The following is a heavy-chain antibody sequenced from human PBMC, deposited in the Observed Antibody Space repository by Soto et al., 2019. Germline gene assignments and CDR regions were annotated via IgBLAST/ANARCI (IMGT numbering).Heavy chain of an antibody. CDR2: IHSGGSRI. J-gene: IGHJ6*02. CDR3: ARDGSTVTTNYHYAMDV. V-gene: IGHV3-48*03. CDR1: GFTFSTYH. Sequence: PGGSLRLSCAASGFTFSTYHMNWVRQAPGKWLEWVSYIHSGGSRIYYADSVKGRFTISRDNAKNSLYLQMNSLRAEDTAVYYCARDGSTVTTNYHYAMDVWGQGXTVTVYS. D-gene: IGHD4-17*01.